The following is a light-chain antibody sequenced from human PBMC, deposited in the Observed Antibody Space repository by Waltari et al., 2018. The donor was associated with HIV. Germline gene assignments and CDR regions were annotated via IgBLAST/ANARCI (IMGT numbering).Light chain of an antibody. V-gene: IGKV3-20*01. J-gene: IGKJ1*01. CDR1: QSVSSSY. CDR2: GAS. Sequence: EIVLTQSPVTLSLSPGERATLSCRASQSVSSSYLAWYQQKPGQAPRLLLYGASSRATGIPDRFSGSESGTDLTLTSSRLESEEFAVYYCQQYGSSPWTFGQGTKVEI. CDR3: QQYGSSPWT.